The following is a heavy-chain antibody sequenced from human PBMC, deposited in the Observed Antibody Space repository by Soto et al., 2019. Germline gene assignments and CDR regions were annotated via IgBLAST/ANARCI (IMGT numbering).Heavy chain of an antibody. D-gene: IGHD2-2*01. J-gene: IGHJ6*02. CDR3: ARLYGYCIRNSCHGHYAMDV. CDR1: RDSVSSSSYT. Sequence: SETLSLTCTVSRDSVSSSSYTWGWIRQPPGKGPEWIGSIYSSGSTYYNPSLNSRVTVSVDTSKNQFSLKVTSVTAADTAVYYCARLYGYCIRNSCHGHYAMDVWGQGTTVTVSS. CDR2: IYSSGST. V-gene: IGHV4-39*01.